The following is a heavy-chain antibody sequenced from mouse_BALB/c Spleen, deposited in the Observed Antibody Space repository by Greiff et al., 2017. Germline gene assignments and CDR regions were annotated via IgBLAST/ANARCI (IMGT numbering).Heavy chain of an antibody. D-gene: IGHD2-3*01. CDR1: GYTFTSYW. V-gene: IGHV1-5*01. CDR2: IYPGNSDT. Sequence: EVKLVESGTVLARPGASVKMSCKASGYTFTSYWMHWVKQRPGQGLEWIGAIYPGNSDTSYNQKFKGKAKLTAVTSTSTAYMELSSLTNEDSAVYNSTQSGAPPGYSLAYFDYWGEGTTLTVSA. CDR3: TQSGAPPGYSLAYFDY. J-gene: IGHJ2*01.